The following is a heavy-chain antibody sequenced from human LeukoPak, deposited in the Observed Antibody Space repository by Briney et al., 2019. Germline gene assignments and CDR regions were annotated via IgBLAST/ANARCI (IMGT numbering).Heavy chain of an antibody. CDR2: IIPIFGTA. CDR3: ASRDYDSSGYYYVGFDY. CDR1: GGTFSSYA. V-gene: IGHV1-69*05. Sequence: SVKVSCKASGGTFSSYAISWVRQAPGQGLEWMGGIIPIFGTANYAQKFQGRVTIITDESTSTAYMELSSLRSEDTAVYYCASRDYDSSGYYYVGFDYWGQGTLVTVSS. D-gene: IGHD3-22*01. J-gene: IGHJ4*02.